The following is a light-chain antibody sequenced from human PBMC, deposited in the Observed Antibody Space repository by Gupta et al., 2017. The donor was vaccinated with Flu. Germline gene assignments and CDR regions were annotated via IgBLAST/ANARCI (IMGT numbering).Light chain of an antibody. V-gene: IGLV3-10*01. Sequence: FPMNYAFWYQQKSGQAPMLVIYEDNERPSGIPERFSGSRSGTLATLTITGAQIEDEAHYYCYSSDSSGGPGVFGGGTRVTVL. CDR2: EDN. J-gene: IGLJ3*02. CDR3: YSSDSSGGPGV. CDR1: FPMNY.